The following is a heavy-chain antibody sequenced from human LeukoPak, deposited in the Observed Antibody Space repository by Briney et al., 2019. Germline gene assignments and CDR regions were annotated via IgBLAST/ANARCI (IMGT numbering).Heavy chain of an antibody. CDR2: INPSGGST. Sequence: ASVKVSCKASGYTFTSYYMHWVRQAPGQGLEWMGMINPSGGSTSYAQEFQGRVTMTRDTSTCTVYMELSSLRSDDTAVYYCASSYGSGSYWPLRYWGQGTLVTVSS. V-gene: IGHV1-46*01. J-gene: IGHJ4*02. CDR1: GYTFTSYY. D-gene: IGHD3-10*01. CDR3: ASSYGSGSYWPLRY.